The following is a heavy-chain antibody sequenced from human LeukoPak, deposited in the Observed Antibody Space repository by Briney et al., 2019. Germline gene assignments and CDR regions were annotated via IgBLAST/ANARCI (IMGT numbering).Heavy chain of an antibody. J-gene: IGHJ4*02. V-gene: IGHV4-31*03. Sequence: SQTLSLTCTVSGGSISSDDYYWSWIRQHPGKGLEWIGYIYYSGSTYYNPSLKSRLTISVDPSKNQFSLKLSSVTAADTAVYYCARHGGIWFGEFPFDYWGQGTLVTVSS. CDR3: ARHGGIWFGEFPFDY. CDR1: GGSISSDDYY. D-gene: IGHD3-10*01. CDR2: IYYSGST.